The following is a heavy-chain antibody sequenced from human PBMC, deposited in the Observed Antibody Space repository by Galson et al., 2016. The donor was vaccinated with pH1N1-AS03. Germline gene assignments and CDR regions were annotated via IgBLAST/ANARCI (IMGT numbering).Heavy chain of an antibody. J-gene: IGHJ4*02. CDR1: GFTFTNAW. CDR2: IKSKTDGGTT. CDR3: AMYTYGYFDY. V-gene: IGHV3-15*01. Sequence: SLRLSCAASGFTFTNAWMSWVRQAPGKGLEWVGRIKSKTDGGTTDYAAPVKGRFTISRDDSENTLYLQMNSLNTDDTAVDYCAMYTYGYFDYWGQGTLVTGSS. D-gene: IGHD5-18*01.